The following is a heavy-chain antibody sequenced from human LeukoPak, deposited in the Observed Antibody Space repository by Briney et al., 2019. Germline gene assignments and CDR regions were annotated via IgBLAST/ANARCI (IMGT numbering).Heavy chain of an antibody. CDR2: ISGSGGST. D-gene: IGHD3-16*02. Sequence: GGSLRLSCAASGFTFSSYAMSWVRQAPGKGLEWVSAISGSGGSTYYADSVKGRFTISRDNSKNTLYLQMNSLRAEDTAVYYCAKDKGDYVWGSYRYTTHFDYWGQGTLVTVSS. CDR1: GFTFSSYA. CDR3: AKDKGDYVWGSYRYTTHFDY. J-gene: IGHJ4*02. V-gene: IGHV3-23*01.